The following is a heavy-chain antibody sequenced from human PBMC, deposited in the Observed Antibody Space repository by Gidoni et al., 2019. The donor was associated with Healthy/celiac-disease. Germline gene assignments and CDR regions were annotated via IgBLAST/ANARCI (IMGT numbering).Heavy chain of an antibody. CDR1: GGSISSGSYY. Sequence: QVQLQESGPGLVKPSQTLSLTCTVSGGSISSGSYYWSWIRQPAGKGLEWIGRIYTSGSTNYNPSLKSRVTMSVDTSKNQFSLKLSSVTAADTAVYYCARELDDYGDYVGPDYWGQGTLVTVSS. V-gene: IGHV4-61*02. CDR2: IYTSGST. CDR3: ARELDDYGDYVGPDY. D-gene: IGHD4-17*01. J-gene: IGHJ4*02.